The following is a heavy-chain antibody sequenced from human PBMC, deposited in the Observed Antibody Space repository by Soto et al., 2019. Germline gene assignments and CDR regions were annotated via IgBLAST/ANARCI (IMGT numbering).Heavy chain of an antibody. J-gene: IGHJ5*02. V-gene: IGHV1-69*02. Sequence: SVKVSCKASVGTFSSYTISWVRQAPGQGLEWMGRIIPILGIANYAQKFQGRVTITADKSTSTAYMELSSLRSEDTAVYYCACIDRLEEISVWFYPCGQGALVTVSS. CDR2: IIPILGIA. CDR3: ACIDRLEEISVWFYP. D-gene: IGHD2-15*01. CDR1: VGTFSSYT.